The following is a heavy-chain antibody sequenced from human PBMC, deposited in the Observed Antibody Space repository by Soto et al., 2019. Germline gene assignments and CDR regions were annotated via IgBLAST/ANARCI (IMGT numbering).Heavy chain of an antibody. CDR3: AREIVTAGGNNYFDP. CDR2: VYHTEDT. CDR1: GGTVASSHW. J-gene: IGHJ5*02. V-gene: IGHV4-4*02. Sequence: SETLSLTCGGSGGTVASSHWWSWVRQSPGRGLEWIGNVYHTEDTNFNPSLQSRVTFSVDKSNNQFSLRLTSVTAADTAVYFCAREIVTAGGNNYFDPWGPGTLVTVSS. D-gene: IGHD2-21*02.